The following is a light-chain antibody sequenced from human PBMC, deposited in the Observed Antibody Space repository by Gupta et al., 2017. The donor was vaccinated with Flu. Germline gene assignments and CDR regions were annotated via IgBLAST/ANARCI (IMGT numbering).Light chain of an antibody. CDR1: SSNIGAGYD. CDR3: QYYDSSLSGAV. CDR2: GNR. V-gene: IGLV1-40*01. J-gene: IGLJ2*01. Sequence: QSVLTQPPSASGAPGQRVTISCTGSSSNIGAGYDVHWYQQLPGTAPKLLIEGNRNRPSGVPDRFSGCKAGTYASPVITGLQAEDEAEDYCQYYDSSLSGAVFGGGTKLTVL.